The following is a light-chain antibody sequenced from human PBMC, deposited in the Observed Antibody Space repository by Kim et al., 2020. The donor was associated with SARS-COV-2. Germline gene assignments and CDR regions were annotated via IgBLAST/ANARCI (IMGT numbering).Light chain of an antibody. CDR1: SSNIGINY. J-gene: IGLJ3*02. Sequence: GQRVTISCSGSSSNIGINYVSWYQQLPGTAPKLLIYRNNQRPSGVPDRFSGSKSGTSASLAISGLRSEDEADYYCAAWDDSLSGRVFGGGTKLTVL. V-gene: IGLV1-47*01. CDR2: RNN. CDR3: AAWDDSLSGRV.